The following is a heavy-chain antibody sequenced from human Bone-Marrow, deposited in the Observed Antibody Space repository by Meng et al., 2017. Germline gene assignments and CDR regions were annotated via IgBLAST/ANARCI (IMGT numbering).Heavy chain of an antibody. CDR3: ASGVLGIKDSSWSGITW. D-gene: IGHD6-6*01. V-gene: IGHV1-2*06. CDR1: GYTLLGYE. CDR2: INRNRGDT. J-gene: IGHJ4*02. Sequence: RLGWAGARLSRPGAAGKCSCKAFGYTLLGYEIHWVRKARGQGVEWMGRINRNRGDTNNAQQFQGRVTMNRNTCISTDYMELSRLRSDDTAVYYWASGVLGIKDSSWSGITWWGQGTLVTVSS.